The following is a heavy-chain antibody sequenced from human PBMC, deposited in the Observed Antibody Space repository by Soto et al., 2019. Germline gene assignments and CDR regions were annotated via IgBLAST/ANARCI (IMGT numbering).Heavy chain of an antibody. CDR3: GSARTGRDFDD. CDR1: AFTFSSYW. D-gene: IGHD3-9*01. CDR2: ITSSGSTK. J-gene: IGHJ4*02. Sequence: GGSLRLSCAASAFTFSSYWMSWVRQAPGKGLEWLSYITSSGSTKFYADSVKGRFTVSRDNANNVLYLQLNSLTAEDTAVYYCGSARTGRDFDDWGQGTLVTVSS. V-gene: IGHV3-48*01.